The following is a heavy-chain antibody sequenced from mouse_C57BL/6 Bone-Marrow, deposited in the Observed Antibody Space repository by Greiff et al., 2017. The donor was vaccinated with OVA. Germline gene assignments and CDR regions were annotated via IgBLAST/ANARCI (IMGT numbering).Heavy chain of an antibody. CDR1: GFSLTSYG. CDR3: AKHGIYDGYYLLAMDY. Sequence: VQLVESGPGLVAPSQSLSISCTVSGFSLTSYGVDWVRQPPGKGLEWLGGIWGGGSTNYNSALMSRLSISKDNSESQFFLKMNRQQTDDTAMYYCAKHGIYDGYYLLAMDYWGQGTSVTVSA. D-gene: IGHD2-3*01. V-gene: IGHV2-9*01. J-gene: IGHJ4*01. CDR2: IWGGGST.